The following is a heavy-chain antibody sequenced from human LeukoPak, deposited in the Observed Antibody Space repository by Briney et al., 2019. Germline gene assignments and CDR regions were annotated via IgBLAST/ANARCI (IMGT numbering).Heavy chain of an antibody. CDR1: GDSISSGDYY. Sequence: PSETLSLTCTVSGDSISSGDYYWRWIRQPAGKGLEWIGRISSSGSTNYNPSLKSRVTISVDTSKNQFSLKLSSVTAADTAVYYCAREGPMFDSGTYSKSLGYWGQGILVTVSS. CDR2: ISSSGST. J-gene: IGHJ4*02. CDR3: AREGPMFDSGTYSKSLGY. D-gene: IGHD3-10*01. V-gene: IGHV4-61*02.